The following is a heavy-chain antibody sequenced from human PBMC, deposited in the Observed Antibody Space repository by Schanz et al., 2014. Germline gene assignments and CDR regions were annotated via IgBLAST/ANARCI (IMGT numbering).Heavy chain of an antibody. J-gene: IGHJ4*02. CDR1: GASISSSNW. Sequence: QVQLQESGPGLVKPSGTLSLTCAVSGASISSSNWWSWVRQPPGKGLEWIGEIYHSGNTNYNASLKSRVTISVDKSKNQFSLKLRSVTAADTAVYYCARGLRPFAELSAYWGQGTPVTVSS. D-gene: IGHD3-10*01. CDR3: ARGLRPFAELSAY. CDR2: IYHSGNT. V-gene: IGHV4-4*02.